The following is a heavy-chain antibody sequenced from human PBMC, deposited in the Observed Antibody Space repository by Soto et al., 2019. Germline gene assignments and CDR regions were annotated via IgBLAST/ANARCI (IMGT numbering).Heavy chain of an antibody. D-gene: IGHD3-10*01. CDR2: ISASNGNT. Sequence: GASVKVSCKASGYTFSNFGISWVRQAPGQGLEWMGWISASNGNTNYAQKLQGRVTMTTDTSTSTAYMELRSLRSDDTAVYYCATGFTYYYGSGSYYNSLFSYWGQGTLVTVSS. V-gene: IGHV1-18*01. J-gene: IGHJ4*02. CDR1: GYTFSNFG. CDR3: ATGFTYYYGSGSYYNSLFSY.